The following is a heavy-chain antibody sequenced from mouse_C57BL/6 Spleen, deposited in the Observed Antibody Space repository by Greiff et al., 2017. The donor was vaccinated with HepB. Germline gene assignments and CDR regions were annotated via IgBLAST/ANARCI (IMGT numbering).Heavy chain of an antibody. J-gene: IGHJ2*01. CDR1: GYTFTDYY. D-gene: IGHD1-1*02. CDR2: INPNNGGT. CDR3: ARRWFPLDY. V-gene: IGHV1-26*01. Sequence: EVQLQQSGPELVKPGASVKISCKASGYTFTDYYMNWVKQSHGKSLEWIGDINPNNGGTSYNQKFKGKATLTVDKSASTAYMELRSLTSEDSAVYYCARRWFPLDYWGQGTTLTVSS.